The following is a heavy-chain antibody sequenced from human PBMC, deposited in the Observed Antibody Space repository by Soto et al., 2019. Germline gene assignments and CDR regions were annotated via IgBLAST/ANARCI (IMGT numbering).Heavy chain of an antibody. D-gene: IGHD6-19*01. CDR3: ITGSYFDY. Sequence: PSETLSLTCVVSGGSITSYHWSWIRQFPGKGLEWIAYTAYTGNTNYNPSLKSRVTISMNSLRAEDTAVYYCAKDPVGWYQRVITGSYFDYWGQGTLVTVSS. CDR1: GGSITSYH. J-gene: IGHJ4*02. CDR2: TAYTGNT. V-gene: IGHV4-59*01.